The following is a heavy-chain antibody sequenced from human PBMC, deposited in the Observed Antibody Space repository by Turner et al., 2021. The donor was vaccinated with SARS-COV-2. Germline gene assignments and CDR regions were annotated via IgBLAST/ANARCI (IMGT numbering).Heavy chain of an antibody. CDR2: ISYDGSST. CDR1: GFTFSTYT. J-gene: IGHJ4*02. Sequence: QVHLVESGGGVVQPGMSLRLSCAASGFTFSTYTMHWVRQAPGEGLEWVAHISYDGSSTYYTDSVKGRFTVSRDNSKNTVYLQMNSLTEGDTAVYFCARGDGYFASGSPVDYWGQGTRVTVSS. V-gene: IGHV3-30*14. D-gene: IGHD3-10*01. CDR3: ARGDGYFASGSPVDY.